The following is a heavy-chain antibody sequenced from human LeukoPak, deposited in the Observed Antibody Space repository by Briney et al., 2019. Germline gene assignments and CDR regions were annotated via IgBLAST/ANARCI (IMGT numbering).Heavy chain of an antibody. CDR1: GGSISSGGYY. Sequence: SQTLSLTCTVSGGSISSGGYYWRWIRQHPGKGLEWIGYIYYSGSTYYNPSLKSRVTISVDTSKNQFSLKLSSVTAADTAVYYCAREDTAMVIDYWGQGTLVTVSS. D-gene: IGHD5-18*01. J-gene: IGHJ4*02. CDR2: IYYSGST. V-gene: IGHV4-31*03. CDR3: AREDTAMVIDY.